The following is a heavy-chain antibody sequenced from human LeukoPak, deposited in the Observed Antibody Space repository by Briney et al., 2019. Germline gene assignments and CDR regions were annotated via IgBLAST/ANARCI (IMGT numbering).Heavy chain of an antibody. V-gene: IGHV3-23*01. CDR3: AKEHYYGSGSYPYFDY. J-gene: IGHJ4*02. CDR2: ISGSGGST. D-gene: IGHD3-10*01. CDR1: GFTFSSYA. Sequence: GGSLRLFCAAYGFTFSSYAMSWVRQASGKGLEWVLAISGSGGSTYCADSVKGRFTISRDNSKNTLYLQMNSLRAEDTAVYYCAKEHYYGSGSYPYFDYWGQGTLVTVSS.